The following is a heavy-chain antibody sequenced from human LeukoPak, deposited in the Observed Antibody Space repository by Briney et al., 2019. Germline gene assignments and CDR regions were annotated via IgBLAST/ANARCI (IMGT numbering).Heavy chain of an antibody. CDR1: GYTFTSYG. V-gene: IGHV1-18*04. Sequence: ASVKVSCKASGYTFTSYGISWVRQAPGQGLEWMGWISAYNGNTNYARKLQGRVTMTTDTSTSTAYMELRSLRSDDTAVYYCARVADYDFWSTYYPPNRLQFDYWGQGTLVTVSS. CDR3: ARVADYDFWSTYYPPNRLQFDY. D-gene: IGHD3-3*01. J-gene: IGHJ4*02. CDR2: ISAYNGNT.